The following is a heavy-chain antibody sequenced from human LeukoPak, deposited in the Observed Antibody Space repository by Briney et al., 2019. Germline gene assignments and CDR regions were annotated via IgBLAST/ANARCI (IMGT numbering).Heavy chain of an antibody. CDR3: ASALHFLEWLLPEYYFDY. CDR2: IYYSGST. D-gene: IGHD3-3*01. Sequence: SETLSLTCTVSGGSISSSSYYWGWIRQPPGKGLEWIGSIYYSGSTYYNPSLKSRVTISVDTSKNQFSLKLSSVTAADTAVYYCASALHFLEWLLPEYYFDYWGQGTLVTVSS. CDR1: GGSISSSSYY. J-gene: IGHJ4*02. V-gene: IGHV4-39*01.